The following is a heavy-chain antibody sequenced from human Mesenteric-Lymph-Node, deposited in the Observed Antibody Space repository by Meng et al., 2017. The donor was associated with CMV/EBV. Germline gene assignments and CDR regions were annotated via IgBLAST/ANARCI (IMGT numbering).Heavy chain of an antibody. V-gene: IGHV1-2*06. J-gene: IGHJ4*02. CDR3: ATEASAGGIDY. CDR2: INPNSGGT. Sequence: SCKESGYTFTSYYIHWVRQAPGQGLEWVGRINPNSGGTDYAQNFQGRVTMTRDTSITTAYMELSSLRSDDTAVYYCATEASAGGIDYWGQGTLVTVSS. CDR1: GYTFTSYY. D-gene: IGHD6-13*01.